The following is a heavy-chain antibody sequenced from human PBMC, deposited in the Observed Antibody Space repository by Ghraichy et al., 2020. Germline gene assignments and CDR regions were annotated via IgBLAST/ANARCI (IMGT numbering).Heavy chain of an antibody. D-gene: IGHD2-21*02. J-gene: IGHJ4*02. CDR1: GGSISNYY. CDR2: IYYSGST. CDR3: ARACCGGDNYRSDC. Sequence: SETLSLTCTVSGGSISNYYWSWIRQPPGKGLEWIGYIYYSGSTNYNPSLKNRVTISLDTSKNQFSLKLNSVTAADTAVYYCARACCGGDNYRSDCWGQGTLVTVSS. V-gene: IGHV4-59*01.